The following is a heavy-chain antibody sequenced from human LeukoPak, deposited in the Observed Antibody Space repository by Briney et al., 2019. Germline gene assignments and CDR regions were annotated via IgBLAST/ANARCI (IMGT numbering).Heavy chain of an antibody. CDR1: GFTSDHYG. V-gene: IGHV3-20*04. J-gene: IGHJ6*03. CDR2: INWNGGST. CDR3: ASPHYSYYYMAV. Sequence: GGSLRLSCAASGFTSDHYGMSWLRQAPGKGVEGVSGINWNGGSTGYADSVKGRFTIYRDNAKNSLYLQLNSPRVEDTALYYCASPHYSYYYMAVWGKGTTVTVSS.